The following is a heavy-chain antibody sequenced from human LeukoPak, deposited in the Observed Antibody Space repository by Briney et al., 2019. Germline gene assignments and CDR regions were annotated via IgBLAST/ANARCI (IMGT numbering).Heavy chain of an antibody. V-gene: IGHV3-21*01. CDR2: ISSTSSYI. D-gene: IGHD6-13*01. CDR3: ARAAGGFHFDY. Sequence: GGSLRLSCAASGFTFRSYWMTWVRQAPGKGLEWVSSISSTSSYIYYADSVKGRFTISRDNAKNSLFLQMNSLRAEDTAMYYCARAAGGFHFDYWGQGTLVTVSS. J-gene: IGHJ4*02. CDR1: GFTFRSYW.